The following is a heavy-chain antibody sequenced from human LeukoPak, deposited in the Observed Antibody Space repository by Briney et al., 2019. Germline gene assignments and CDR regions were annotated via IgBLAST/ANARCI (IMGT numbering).Heavy chain of an antibody. Sequence: PGGSLRLSCAASGFTFSSYSMNWVRQAPGKGLEWVSYISSSSSTIYYADSVKGRFTISRDNAKNSLYLQMNSLRDEDTAVYYCARDRDKYYYDSSGYYGQAFDIWGQGTMVTVSS. CDR1: GFTFSSYS. CDR3: ARDRDKYYYDSSGYYGQAFDI. D-gene: IGHD3-22*01. CDR2: ISSSSSTI. J-gene: IGHJ3*02. V-gene: IGHV3-48*02.